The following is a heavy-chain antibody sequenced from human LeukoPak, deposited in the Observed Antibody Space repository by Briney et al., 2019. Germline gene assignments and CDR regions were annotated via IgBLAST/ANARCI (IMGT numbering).Heavy chain of an antibody. Sequence: GGSLRLSCAASGFTFSSYEMNWVRQAPGKGLEWVSYISSSGSTIYYADSVKGRFTISRDNAKNSLYLQMNSLRAEDTAVYYCSREAKKYSSGFYGGIWGQGTQVTVSS. CDR2: ISSSGSTI. J-gene: IGHJ4*02. CDR3: SREAKKYSSGFYGGI. V-gene: IGHV3-48*03. D-gene: IGHD3-22*01. CDR1: GFTFSSYE.